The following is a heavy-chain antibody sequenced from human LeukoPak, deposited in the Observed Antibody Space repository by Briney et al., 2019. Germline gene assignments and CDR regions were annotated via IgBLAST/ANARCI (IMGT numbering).Heavy chain of an antibody. CDR3: ARDLVGDYCDSSCYYYAN. J-gene: IGHJ4*02. CDR1: GFTFNNYW. V-gene: IGHV3-74*01. CDR2: INSDGRAT. Sequence: GGSLRLSCAASGFTFNNYWMHWVRQAPGKGLVWVSRINSDGRATSYADSVKGRFTISRDNAKNTLYLQMNTLRAEDTAVYFCARDLVGDYCDSSCYYYANWGQGTLVTVSS. D-gene: IGHD3-22*01.